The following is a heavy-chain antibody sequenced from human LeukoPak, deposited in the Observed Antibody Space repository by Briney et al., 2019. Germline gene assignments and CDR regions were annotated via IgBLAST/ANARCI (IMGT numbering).Heavy chain of an antibody. V-gene: IGHV4-59*01. CDR2: IYYSGST. CDR3: ARTYDYVWGSYRYGERGAPSYFAY. D-gene: IGHD3-16*02. J-gene: IGHJ4*02. CDR1: GGSISSYY. Sequence: PSETLSLTCTVSGGSISSYYWSWIRQPPGKGLEWIGYIYYSGSTNYNPSLKSRVTISVDTSKNQFSLKLSSVTAADTAVYYCARTYDYVWGSYRYGERGAPSYFAYWGQGTLVTVSS.